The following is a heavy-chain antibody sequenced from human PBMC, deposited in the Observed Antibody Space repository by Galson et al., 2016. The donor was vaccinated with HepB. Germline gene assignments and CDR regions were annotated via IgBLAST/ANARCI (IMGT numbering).Heavy chain of an antibody. D-gene: IGHD2-15*01. CDR2: ITVAPGNA. Sequence: SVKVSCTASGFMFTAYAIHWMRQAPGQGLECMGWITVAPGNAKYSQKFQDRVTFTRDTSANTAYLEFSSLRLDDTAVYFCARGGWAGAQGSPWGPGTLITVSP. J-gene: IGHJ5*02. V-gene: IGHV1-3*01. CDR1: GFMFTAYA. CDR3: ARGGWAGAQGSP.